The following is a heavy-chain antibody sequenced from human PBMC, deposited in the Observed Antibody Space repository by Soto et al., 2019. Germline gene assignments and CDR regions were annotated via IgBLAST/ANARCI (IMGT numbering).Heavy chain of an antibody. CDR1: GGSITSYY. D-gene: IGHD6-13*01. Sequence: QVQLQESGPGLVKPSETLSLTCTVSGGSITSYYWSWIRQPPGKGLEWIGYIYYSGNTNYNPSLQSRVTISVDTSKNQFSLKLTSVTAADTAVYYCAIGGAAAARGWFDPWGQGTLVTVSS. CDR3: AIGGAAAARGWFDP. J-gene: IGHJ5*02. V-gene: IGHV4-59*01. CDR2: IYYSGNT.